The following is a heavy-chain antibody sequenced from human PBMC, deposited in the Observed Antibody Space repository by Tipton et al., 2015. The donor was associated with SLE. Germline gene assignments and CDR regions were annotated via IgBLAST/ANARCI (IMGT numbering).Heavy chain of an antibody. CDR3: ARHGPHYYYDSSGYVFFEY. CDR1: GGSFSGYC. J-gene: IGHJ4*02. CDR2: INHSGST. V-gene: IGHV4-34*01. D-gene: IGHD3-22*01. Sequence: TLSLTCAVYGGSFSGYCWTWIRQPPGKGLEWIGEINHSGSTNYNPSLKSRVTISVDTSRNQFSLKLSSVTAADTAVYYCARHGPHYYYDSSGYVFFEYWGQGTLVTVSS.